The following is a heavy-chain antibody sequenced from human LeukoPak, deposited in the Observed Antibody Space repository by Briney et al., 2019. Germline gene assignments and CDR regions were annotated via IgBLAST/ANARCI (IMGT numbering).Heavy chain of an antibody. J-gene: IGHJ4*02. CDR2: IYYSGST. CDR1: GGSISSGAYY. Sequence: PSQTLSLTCTVSGGSISSGAYYWSWIRQHPGKGLEWIGYIYYSGSTYYNPSLKSRVTISVDTSKNQFSLKLSSVTAADTAVYYCATQGGSGYDWGPYYFDYWGQGTRVTVSS. V-gene: IGHV4-31*03. D-gene: IGHD5-12*01. CDR3: ATQGGSGYDWGPYYFDY.